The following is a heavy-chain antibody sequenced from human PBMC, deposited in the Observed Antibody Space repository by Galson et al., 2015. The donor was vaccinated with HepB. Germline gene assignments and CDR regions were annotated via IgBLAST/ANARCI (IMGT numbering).Heavy chain of an antibody. CDR3: VSKGYCSSTSCYRQSGMDV. D-gene: IGHD2-2*01. V-gene: IGHV3-21*01. CDR2: ISSSSSYI. CDR1: GFTFSSYS. Sequence: SLRLSCAASGFTFSSYSMNWVRQAPGKGLEWVSSISSSSSYIYYADSVKGRFTISRDNAKNSLYLQMNSLRAEDTAVYYCVSKGYCSSTSCYRQSGMDVWGKGTTVTVSS. J-gene: IGHJ6*03.